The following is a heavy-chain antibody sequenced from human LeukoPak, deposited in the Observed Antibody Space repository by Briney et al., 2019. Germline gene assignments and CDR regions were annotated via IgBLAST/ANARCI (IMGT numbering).Heavy chain of an antibody. J-gene: IGHJ6*02. Sequence: GGSLRLSCAASGFTFRSYVMNWVRQAPGRGLEWVAGISGSGGSTFYADSVKGRFTISRDNSKNTLYVQMNSLRAEDTAVYYCAKRLNVGSYHYYAMDVWGQGTTVTVSS. CDR2: ISGSGGST. V-gene: IGHV3-23*01. D-gene: IGHD1-26*01. CDR1: GFTFRSYV. CDR3: AKRLNVGSYHYYAMDV.